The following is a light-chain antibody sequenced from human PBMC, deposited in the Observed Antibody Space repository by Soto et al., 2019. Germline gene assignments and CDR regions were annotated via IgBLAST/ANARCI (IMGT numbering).Light chain of an antibody. CDR2: DTT. Sequence: QAVVTQEPSLTVSPGGTVTLTCGTSTGAVTSGHYPYWIQQKVGQAPRTLIYDTTTKHSWTPARFSGSLLGDKAALTLSSAQPEDEADYYCLLSYSGSRVFGGGTKLTVL. CDR3: LLSYSGSRV. J-gene: IGLJ3*02. CDR1: TGAVTSGHY. V-gene: IGLV7-46*01.